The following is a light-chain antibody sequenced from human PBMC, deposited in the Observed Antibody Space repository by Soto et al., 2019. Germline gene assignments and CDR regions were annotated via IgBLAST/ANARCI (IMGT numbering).Light chain of an antibody. CDR2: STN. CDR3: VLYMGSGISV. CDR1: SGSVSTSYY. J-gene: IGLJ1*01. Sequence: QTVVTQEPSFSVSPGGTVTLTCALSSGSVSTSYYPSWYQQTPGQAPRTLIHSTNSRSSGVPDRVSGSILGNKAALTITGAQADDESDYYCVLYMGSGISVFGTGTKLTVL. V-gene: IGLV8-61*01.